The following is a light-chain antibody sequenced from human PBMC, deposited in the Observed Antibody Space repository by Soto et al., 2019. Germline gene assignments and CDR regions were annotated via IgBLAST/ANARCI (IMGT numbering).Light chain of an antibody. CDR2: QDT. CDR3: QAWDTPSYV. CDR1: KLGNKY. J-gene: IGLJ1*01. Sequence: SYELTQPPSVSVSPGQTATISCSGDKLGNKYVSWYQQKPGQSPVLVIYQDTERPSGIPEGFSGSNSGSTATLTISAAQSMDEADYYCQAWDTPSYVFGTGTKLTVL. V-gene: IGLV3-1*01.